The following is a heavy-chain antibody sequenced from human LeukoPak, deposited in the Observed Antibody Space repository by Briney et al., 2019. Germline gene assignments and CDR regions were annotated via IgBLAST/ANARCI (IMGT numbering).Heavy chain of an antibody. CDR2: IYNSGST. CDR3: ARTTEGGYTYDYFYYYYMDV. Sequence: PSETLSLTCTVSGYSISSGYYWGWIRQPPGKGLEWIGNIYNSGSTYYNPSLKSRVTISVDTSKNQFSLKLSSVTAADTAVYYCARTTEGGYTYDYFYYYYMDVWGKGTTVTISS. J-gene: IGHJ6*03. CDR1: GYSISSGYY. D-gene: IGHD5-18*01. V-gene: IGHV4-38-2*02.